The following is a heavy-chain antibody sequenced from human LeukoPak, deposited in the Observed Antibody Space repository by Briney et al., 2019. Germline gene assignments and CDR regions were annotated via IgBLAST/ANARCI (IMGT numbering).Heavy chain of an antibody. CDR3: ARGLSHSGWYLG. CDR1: GGSISSYY. D-gene: IGHD6-19*01. J-gene: IGHJ4*02. V-gene: IGHV4-59*01. CDR2: IYYSGST. Sequence: SETLSLTCTVSGGSISSYYWSWIRQPPGKGLEWIGYIYYSGSTNYNPSLKSRVTVSVDTSKNQFSLKLSSVTAADTAVYYCARGLSHSGWYLGWGQGTLVTVSS.